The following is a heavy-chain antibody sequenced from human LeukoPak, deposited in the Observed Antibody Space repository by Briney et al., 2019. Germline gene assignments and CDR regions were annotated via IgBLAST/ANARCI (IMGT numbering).Heavy chain of an antibody. CDR3: ARGSYYYDSSGHPLFDY. J-gene: IGHJ4*02. Sequence: SETLSLTCAVYGGSFSGYYWSWIRPPAGKGLEWIGEIHHSGSTNYNPSLKSRVTISVDTSKNQFSLKLGSVTAADTAVYYCARGSYYYDSSGHPLFDYWGQGTLVTVSS. CDR2: IHHSGST. CDR1: GGSFSGYY. V-gene: IGHV4-34*01. D-gene: IGHD3-22*01.